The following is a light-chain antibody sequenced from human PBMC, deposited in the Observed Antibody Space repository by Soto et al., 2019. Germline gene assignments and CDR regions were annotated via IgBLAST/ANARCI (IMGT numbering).Light chain of an antibody. J-gene: IGLJ1*01. CDR2: GNS. V-gene: IGLV1-40*01. Sequence: QSVLPQPPSVSGAPGQRVTISCTGSSSNIGAGYDVHWYQQLPGTAPKLLIYGNSNRPSGVPDRFSGSKSGTSASLAITGLQAEDEADYSCQSYDSSLSGYVFGTGTKLTVL. CDR1: SSNIGAGYD. CDR3: QSYDSSLSGYV.